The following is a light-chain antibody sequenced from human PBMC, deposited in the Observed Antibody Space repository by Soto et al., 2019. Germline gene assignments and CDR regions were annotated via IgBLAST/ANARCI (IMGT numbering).Light chain of an antibody. Sequence: IGMKQSPATLSVSPGERATLSCRASQSVSSNLAWYQQKPGQAPRLLIYGASTRATGIPARFSGSGSGTEFTLTISSLQSEDFAVYYCQQYNNWPITFGPGTKVDIK. CDR1: QSVSSN. CDR2: GAS. CDR3: QQYNNWPIT. J-gene: IGKJ3*01. V-gene: IGKV3-15*01.